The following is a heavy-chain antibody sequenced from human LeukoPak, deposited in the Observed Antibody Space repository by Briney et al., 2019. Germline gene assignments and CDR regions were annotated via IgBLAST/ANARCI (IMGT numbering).Heavy chain of an antibody. J-gene: IGHJ5*02. CDR1: GGSISSYY. V-gene: IGHV4-34*01. Sequence: SETLSLTCTVSGGSISSYYWSWIRQPPGKGLEWIGEINHSGSTNYNPSLKSRVTISVDTSKNQFSLKLSSVTAADTAVYYCARGPQKLFYDFWSGYHGSWFDPWGQGTLVTVSS. CDR3: ARGPQKLFYDFWSGYHGSWFDP. D-gene: IGHD3-3*01. CDR2: INHSGST.